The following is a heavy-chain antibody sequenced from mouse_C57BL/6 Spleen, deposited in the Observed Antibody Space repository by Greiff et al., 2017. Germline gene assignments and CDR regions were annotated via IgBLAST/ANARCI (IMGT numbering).Heavy chain of an antibody. Sequence: VKVVESGPELVKPGASVKISCKASGYAFSSSWMNWVKQRPGKGLEWIGRIYPGDGDTNYNGKFKGKATLTADKSSSTAYMQLSSLTSEDSAVYFCAIYSTWFAYWGQGTLVTVSA. D-gene: IGHD2-5*01. CDR2: IYPGDGDT. J-gene: IGHJ3*01. CDR3: AIYSTWFAY. V-gene: IGHV1-82*01. CDR1: GYAFSSSW.